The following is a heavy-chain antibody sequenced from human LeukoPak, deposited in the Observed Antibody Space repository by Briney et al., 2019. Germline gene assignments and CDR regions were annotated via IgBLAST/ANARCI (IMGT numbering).Heavy chain of an antibody. CDR3: AKWGDYDVLTGYYVSDY. CDR1: GFTFSNYA. J-gene: IGHJ4*02. V-gene: IGHV3-23*01. Sequence: GASLRLSCAASGFTFSNYAMSWVRQAPGKGLEWVSAITGGGSGIYYADSMKSRFTISRDNPKNTLYLQINSLRAEDTAVYYCAKWGDYDVLTGYYVSDYWGQGTLVTVSS. D-gene: IGHD3-9*01. CDR2: ITGGGSGI.